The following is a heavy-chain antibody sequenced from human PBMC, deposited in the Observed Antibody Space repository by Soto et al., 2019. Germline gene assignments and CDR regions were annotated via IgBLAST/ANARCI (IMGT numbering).Heavy chain of an antibody. Sequence: GGSLRLSCAASGFTFSSYAMSWVRQAPGKGLEWVSAISGSGGSTYYADSVKGRFTISRDNSKNEMYLQMNSLRAEDTAVYYCAKDLSGRRAVAGSDYFDYWGQGTLVTVSS. D-gene: IGHD6-19*01. CDR3: AKDLSGRRAVAGSDYFDY. V-gene: IGHV3-23*01. J-gene: IGHJ4*02. CDR2: ISGSGGST. CDR1: GFTFSSYA.